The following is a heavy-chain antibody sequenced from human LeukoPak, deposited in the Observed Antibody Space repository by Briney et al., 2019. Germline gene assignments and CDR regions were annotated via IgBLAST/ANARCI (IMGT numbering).Heavy chain of an antibody. CDR1: GDSINSYH. Sequence: SETLSLTCTVSGDSINSYHWNWIRQPPGKGLEWIGYIYYSGRTDYNPSLKSRVTISVDTSKHQFSMKLKSGTAADTAVYFCARGRWLPNDLYIWGQGTMVTVFS. CDR2: IYYSGRT. J-gene: IGHJ3*02. D-gene: IGHD5-24*01. V-gene: IGHV4-59*01. CDR3: ARGRWLPNDLYI.